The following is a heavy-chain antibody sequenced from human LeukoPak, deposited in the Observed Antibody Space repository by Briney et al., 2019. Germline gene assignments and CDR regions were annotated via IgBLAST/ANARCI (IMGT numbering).Heavy chain of an antibody. Sequence: GGSLRLSCAASGFTFSSYSMNWVRQAPGKGLEWVSYISSSSSTIYYADSVKGRFTISRDNAKNSLYLQMNSLRAEDTAVYYCARGPYGDYSYFDYWGQGALVTVSS. V-gene: IGHV3-48*01. CDR3: ARGPYGDYSYFDY. D-gene: IGHD4-17*01. J-gene: IGHJ4*02. CDR2: ISSSSSTI. CDR1: GFTFSSYS.